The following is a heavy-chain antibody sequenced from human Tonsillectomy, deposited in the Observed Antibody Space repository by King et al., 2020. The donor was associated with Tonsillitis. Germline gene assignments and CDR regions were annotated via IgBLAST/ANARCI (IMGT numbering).Heavy chain of an antibody. J-gene: IGHJ4*02. D-gene: IGHD3-22*01. V-gene: IGHV3-30*03. CDR1: GFTFRSYG. CDR2: ISYDGSNK. Sequence: VQLVQSGGGVVQPGRSLRLSCAASGFTFRSYGMHWVRQAPGKGLNWLAVISYDGSNKYYADSVKGRFTISRDNSKNTVYLQMNSLRLEDTAVYYCARDPPHYYETSGYYPDYWGQGTLVTVSS. CDR3: ARDPPHYYETSGYYPDY.